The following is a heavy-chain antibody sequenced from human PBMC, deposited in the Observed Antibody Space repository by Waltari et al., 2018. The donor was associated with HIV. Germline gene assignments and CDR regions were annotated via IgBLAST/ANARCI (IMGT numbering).Heavy chain of an antibody. CDR2: FNSYNGDT. Sequence: QVHLVQSGVELKKTGASVKLACKASVYTFTHSGINSVRQAPGQGLWWMGWFNSYNGDTKYAQKFQDRVTMTTDTSTSTAYMELRSLRSDDTAVYYCARFFPTATTTGWYLDLWGPGTLVTMSS. CDR3: ARFFPTATTTGWYLDL. CDR1: VYTFTHSG. V-gene: IGHV1-18*01. D-gene: IGHD4-17*01. J-gene: IGHJ2*01.